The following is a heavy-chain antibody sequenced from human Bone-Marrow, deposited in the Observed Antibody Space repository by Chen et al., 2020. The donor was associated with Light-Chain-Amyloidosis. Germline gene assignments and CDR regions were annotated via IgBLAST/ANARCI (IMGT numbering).Heavy chain of an antibody. Sequence: DVQLVETGGDLIQPGGSLRLSCAASGFTVSGNYMSWVRQAPGKGLEWVSLFYPGGNTFYADSVRGRFTISRDSSENTLYLQMNSLRAGDTALYFCARETSGSGWTFMDVWGQGTTVIVSS. CDR3: ARETSGSGWTFMDV. D-gene: IGHD6-19*01. V-gene: IGHV3-53*02. J-gene: IGHJ6*02. CDR2: FYPGGNT. CDR1: GFTVSGNY.